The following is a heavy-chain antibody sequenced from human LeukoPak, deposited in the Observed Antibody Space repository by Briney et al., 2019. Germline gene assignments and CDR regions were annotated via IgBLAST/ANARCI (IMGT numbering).Heavy chain of an antibody. CDR2: ISGSGGST. Sequence: PGGSLRLSCAASGFTFSSYAMSWVRQAPGKGLEWVSAISGSGGSTYYADSVKGRFTISRDNSKNTLYLQMNSLRAEDTAVYYCARDETRDGSSWPGAFDIWGQGTMVTVSS. V-gene: IGHV3-23*01. D-gene: IGHD6-13*01. J-gene: IGHJ3*02. CDR3: ARDETRDGSSWPGAFDI. CDR1: GFTFSSYA.